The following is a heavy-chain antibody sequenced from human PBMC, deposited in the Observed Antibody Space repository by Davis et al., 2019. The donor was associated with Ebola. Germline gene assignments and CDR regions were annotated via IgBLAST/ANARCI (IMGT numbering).Heavy chain of an antibody. CDR3: ARPSMVRGAGGFDP. Sequence: GESLKISCAGSGFTFSSYGMHWVRQAPGKGLEWVAVIWYDGSNKYYADSVKGRFTISRDNSKNTLYLQMNSLRAEDTAVYYCARPSMVRGAGGFDPWGQGTLVTVSS. CDR2: IWYDGSNK. D-gene: IGHD3-10*01. CDR1: GFTFSSYG. J-gene: IGHJ5*02. V-gene: IGHV3-33*08.